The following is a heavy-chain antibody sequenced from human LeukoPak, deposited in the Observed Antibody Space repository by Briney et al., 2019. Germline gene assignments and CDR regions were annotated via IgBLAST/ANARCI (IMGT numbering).Heavy chain of an antibody. Sequence: GGSLRLSCAASGFTFSSYSMNWVRQAPGKGLEWVSSISSSSSYIYYADSVKGRFTISRDNAKNSLYLQMNSLRAEDTAVCYCARVGRYYYDSSGYYIFDYWGQGTLVTVSS. CDR2: ISSSSSYI. J-gene: IGHJ4*02. CDR3: ARVGRYYYDSSGYYIFDY. CDR1: GFTFSSYS. D-gene: IGHD3-22*01. V-gene: IGHV3-21*01.